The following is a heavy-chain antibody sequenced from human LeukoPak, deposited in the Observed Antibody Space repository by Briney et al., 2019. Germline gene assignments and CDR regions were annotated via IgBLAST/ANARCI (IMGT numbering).Heavy chain of an antibody. CDR3: TTATAANDY. D-gene: IGHD6-13*01. CDR2: IKSKTDGGTT. V-gene: IGHV3-15*01. Sequence: PGGSLRLSCAASGFTFSSYAMSWVRQAPGKGLEWVGRIKSKTDGGTTDYVAPVKGRFTILRDDSKNTLYLQMNRLKTEDTAVYYCTTATAANDYWGQGTLVTVSS. CDR1: GFTFSSYA. J-gene: IGHJ4*02.